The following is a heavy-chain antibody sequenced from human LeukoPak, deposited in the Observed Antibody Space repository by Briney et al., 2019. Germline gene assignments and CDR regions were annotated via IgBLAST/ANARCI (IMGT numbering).Heavy chain of an antibody. Sequence: GGSLRLSCAAAGFTFTTYDMHWVRQATGKGLEWVSAIGTAGDTYYPGSVKGRFTISRDNSKNTLYLQMNSLRAEDTAVYYCAKVGDYDILTGRPEFDPWGQGTLVTVSS. D-gene: IGHD3-9*01. CDR1: GFTFTTYD. CDR3: AKVGDYDILTGRPEFDP. J-gene: IGHJ5*02. V-gene: IGHV3-13*01. CDR2: IGTAGDT.